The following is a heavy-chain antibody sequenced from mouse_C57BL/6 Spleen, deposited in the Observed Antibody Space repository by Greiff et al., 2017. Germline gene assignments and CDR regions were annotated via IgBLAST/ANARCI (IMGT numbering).Heavy chain of an antibody. Sequence: DVKLVESGGGLVQPKGSLKLSCAASGFSFNTYAMNWVRQAPGKGLEWVARIRSKSNNYATYYADSVKDRFTISRDDSESMLYLQMNNLKTEDTAMYYCVRQAYYSNPWFAYWGQGTLVTVSA. D-gene: IGHD2-5*01. CDR1: GFSFNTYA. CDR2: IRSKSNNYAT. J-gene: IGHJ3*01. V-gene: IGHV10-1*01. CDR3: VRQAYYSNPWFAY.